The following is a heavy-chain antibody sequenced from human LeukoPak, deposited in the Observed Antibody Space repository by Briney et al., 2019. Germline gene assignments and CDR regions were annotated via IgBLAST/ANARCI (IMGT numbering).Heavy chain of an antibody. CDR3: ARGHIVVVTAQLNWFDP. CDR1: GYTFTSYY. J-gene: IGHJ5*02. Sequence: ASVKVSCKASGYTFTSYYMHWVRQAPGLGLEWMGIINPSGGSTSYAQKFQGRVTMTRDTSTSTVYMELSSLRSEDTAVYYCARGHIVVVTAQLNWFDPWGQGTLVTVSS. D-gene: IGHD2-21*02. CDR2: INPSGGST. V-gene: IGHV1-46*01.